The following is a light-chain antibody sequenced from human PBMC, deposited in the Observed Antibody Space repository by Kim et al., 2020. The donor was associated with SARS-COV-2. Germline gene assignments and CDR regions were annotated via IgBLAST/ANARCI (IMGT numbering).Light chain of an antibody. CDR2: SAS. Sequence: SASVGDKVTINYRASQSNVTSLNWYQHKPGHAPNLMICSASTLQNGVPSRFSGSGSGTDYTLTICRLQPEDFGTYFCQQTYTDPRIFGEGAKLEI. CDR3: QQTYTDPRI. J-gene: IGKJ2*01. CDR1: QSNVTS. V-gene: IGKV1-39*01.